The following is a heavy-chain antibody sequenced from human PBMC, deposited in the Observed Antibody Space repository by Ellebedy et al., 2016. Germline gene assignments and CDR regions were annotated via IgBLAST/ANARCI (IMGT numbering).Heavy chain of an antibody. CDR1: GFSFSTYA. CDR2: ISSDGSNK. J-gene: IGHJ4*02. D-gene: IGHD3-10*01. CDR3: ARHGDYYGSGIPLDL. Sequence: GESLKISCTASGFSFSTYAMNWVRQAPGKGLEWVAFISSDGSNKYYADSVKGRFTISRDNSKNTLYLQMNTLRAEDTAVYYCARHGDYYGSGIPLDLWGQGTLVTVSS. V-gene: IGHV3-30-3*01.